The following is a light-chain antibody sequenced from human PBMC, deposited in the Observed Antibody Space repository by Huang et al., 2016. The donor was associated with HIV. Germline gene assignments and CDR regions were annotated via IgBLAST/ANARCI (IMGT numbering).Light chain of an antibody. CDR2: AAS. V-gene: IGKV1-39*01. Sequence: DIQMTQSPSSLSASVVDSITITCRASQSMSSYLNWYQQKPGKAPKLLSYAASSLQSGVPSRFSGSGSGTDFTLTISSLQPEDFATYYCQQSYSSPNFGQGTKLEIK. CDR3: QQSYSSPN. J-gene: IGKJ2*01. CDR1: QSMSSY.